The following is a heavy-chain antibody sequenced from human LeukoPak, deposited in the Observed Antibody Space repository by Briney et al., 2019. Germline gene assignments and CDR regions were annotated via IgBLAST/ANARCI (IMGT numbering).Heavy chain of an antibody. J-gene: IGHJ3*02. V-gene: IGHV3-7*01. CDR3: ARESHPDAFDI. CDR2: IKQDGSEK. CDR1: GFTFSSYW. Sequence: GGSLRLSCAASGFTFSSYWMSWVRQAPGKGVEWVANIKQDGSEKYYVDSVKGRFTISRDNAKNSLYLQMNSLRAEDTAVYYCARESHPDAFDIWGQGTMVTVSS.